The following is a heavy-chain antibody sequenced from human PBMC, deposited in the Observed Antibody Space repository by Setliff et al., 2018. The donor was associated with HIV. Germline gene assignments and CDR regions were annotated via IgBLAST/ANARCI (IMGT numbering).Heavy chain of an antibody. Sequence: GSLRLSCAASGFTFSDHYMDWVRQAPGKGLEWVGRSRNKANSYTTEYAASVKGRFTISRDDSKNSLYLQMNSLKTEDTALYYCTRDLTLYKLWGQGTLVTVSS. D-gene: IGHD1-1*01. CDR2: SRNKANSYTT. V-gene: IGHV3-72*01. CDR3: TRDLTLYKL. J-gene: IGHJ4*01. CDR1: GFTFSDHY.